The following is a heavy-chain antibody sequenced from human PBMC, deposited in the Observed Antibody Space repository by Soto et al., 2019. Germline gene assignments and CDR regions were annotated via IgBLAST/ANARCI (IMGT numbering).Heavy chain of an antibody. CDR1: GFTVSSNY. D-gene: IGHD1-1*01. V-gene: IGHV3-53*04. CDR2: IYSGGST. CDR3: ASSALEYDAYYYYYGMDV. J-gene: IGHJ6*02. Sequence: GGSLRLSCAASGFTVSSNYMSWVRQAPGKGLEWVSVIYSGGSTYYADSVKGRFTISRHNSKNTLYLQMNSLRAEDTAVYYCASSALEYDAYYYYYGMDVWGQGTTVTVSS.